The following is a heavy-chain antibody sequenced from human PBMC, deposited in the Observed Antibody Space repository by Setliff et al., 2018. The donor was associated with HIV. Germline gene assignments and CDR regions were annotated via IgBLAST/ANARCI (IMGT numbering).Heavy chain of an antibody. V-gene: IGHV3-30*04. D-gene: IGHD6-19*01. Sequence: PGGSLRLSCAASGFTFSSYNMHWVRQAPGKGLEWVALISFDEKSQYYADSVKGRFTISRDNSKSTLYLQMNSLRADDTAVYYCARDLEFEGSGWAEFDYWGQGTLVTVSS. J-gene: IGHJ4*02. CDR2: ISFDEKSQ. CDR3: ARDLEFEGSGWAEFDY. CDR1: GFTFSSYN.